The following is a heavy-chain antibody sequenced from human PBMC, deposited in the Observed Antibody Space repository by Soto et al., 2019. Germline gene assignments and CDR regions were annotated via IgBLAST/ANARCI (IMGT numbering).Heavy chain of an antibody. J-gene: IGHJ4*02. V-gene: IGHV4-39*07. CDR1: GGSISSSNYY. Sequence: SETLSLTCTVSGGSISSSNYYWGWIRQPPGKGLEWIGSIYYGGSTYYNPSLKSRVTISVDTSKNQFSLKLSSVTAADTAVYYCARGYGRNFDYWGQGTLVTVSS. CDR2: IYYGGST. CDR3: ARGYGRNFDY. D-gene: IGHD5-18*01.